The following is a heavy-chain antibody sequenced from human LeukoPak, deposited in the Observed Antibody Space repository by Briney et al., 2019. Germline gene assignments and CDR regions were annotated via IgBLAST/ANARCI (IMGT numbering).Heavy chain of an antibody. CDR2: INHSGST. Sequence: ASETLSLTCAVYGGSFSGYYWSWIRQPPGKGLEWIGEINHSGSTNYNPSLKSRVTISVDTSKNQFSLKLSSVTAADTAVYYCARGFRGEAATGAFDIWGQGTMVTVSS. CDR3: ARGFRGEAATGAFDI. J-gene: IGHJ3*02. V-gene: IGHV4-34*01. D-gene: IGHD2-15*01. CDR1: GGSFSGYY.